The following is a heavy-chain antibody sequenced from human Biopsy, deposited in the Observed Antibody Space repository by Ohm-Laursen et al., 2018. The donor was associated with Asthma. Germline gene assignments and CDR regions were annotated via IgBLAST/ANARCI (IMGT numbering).Heavy chain of an antibody. CDR2: ISWNSGTI. Sequence: SLRLSCAASGFTVSRDHMFWVRQAPGKGLEWVSGISWNSGTIGYADPVKGRFTISRDNAKNFLYLQMNSLGPEDTAVYYCARDMGAGPNQPPSGSGSSHLYGMDVWGQGTTVTVSS. D-gene: IGHD3-10*01. V-gene: IGHV3-9*01. CDR1: GFTVSRDH. J-gene: IGHJ6*02. CDR3: ARDMGAGPNQPPSGSGSSHLYGMDV.